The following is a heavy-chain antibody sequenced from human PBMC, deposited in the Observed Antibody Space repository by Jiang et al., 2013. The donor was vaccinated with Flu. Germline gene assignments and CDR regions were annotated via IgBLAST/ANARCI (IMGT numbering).Heavy chain of an antibody. CDR1: GGTFSSYA. D-gene: IGHD4-23*01. J-gene: IGHJ4*02. CDR2: IIPIFGTT. Sequence: GAEVKKPGASVRVSCKASGGTFSSYAISWVRQAPGQGLEWMGGIIPIFGTTNYAQKFQGRVTITADESMSTASMELSSLRSDDTAVYYCARHDHGGTFFDYWGQGTLVTVSS. V-gene: IGHV1-69*13. CDR3: ARHDHGGTFFDY.